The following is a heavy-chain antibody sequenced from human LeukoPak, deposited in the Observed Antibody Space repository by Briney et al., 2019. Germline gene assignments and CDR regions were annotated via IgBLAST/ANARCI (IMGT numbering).Heavy chain of an antibody. Sequence: ASVKVSCKASGYTFTSYGISWVPQAAGQGLEWRGWISAYNGNTNYAQKLQGRDTMTTDTSTSTAYIELRSLRSDDTAVYYCARVPIFTVRGVIRGAFDYWGQGTLVTVSS. D-gene: IGHD3-10*01. J-gene: IGHJ4*02. CDR3: ARVPIFTVRGVIRGAFDY. V-gene: IGHV1-18*01. CDR2: ISAYNGNT. CDR1: GYTFTSYG.